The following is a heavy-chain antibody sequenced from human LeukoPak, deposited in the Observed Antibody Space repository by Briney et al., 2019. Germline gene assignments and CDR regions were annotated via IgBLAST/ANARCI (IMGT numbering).Heavy chain of an antibody. Sequence: SETLSLTCTVSGGSISSYYWSWIRQPPGKGLEWIGYIYYSGSTNHNPSLKSRVTISVDTSKNQFSLKLSSVTAADTAVYYCARGGGSYLRRWFDPWGQGTLVTVSS. J-gene: IGHJ5*02. D-gene: IGHD1-26*01. CDR2: IYYSGST. CDR3: ARGGGSYLRRWFDP. V-gene: IGHV4-59*12. CDR1: GGSISSYY.